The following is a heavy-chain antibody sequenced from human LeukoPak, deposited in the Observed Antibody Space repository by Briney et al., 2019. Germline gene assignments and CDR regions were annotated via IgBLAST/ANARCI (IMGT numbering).Heavy chain of an antibody. CDR1: GGSISNYY. D-gene: IGHD6-19*01. Sequence: SETLSLTCTVSGGSISNYYWSWIRQHPGKGLEWIGYLYYSASTYYNPSLKSRVIISLDTSKNQFSLKLSSVTAADTAVYYCARDTGIAVAGHYFDYWGQGTLVTVSS. CDR3: ARDTGIAVAGHYFDY. V-gene: IGHV4-59*06. CDR2: LYYSAST. J-gene: IGHJ4*02.